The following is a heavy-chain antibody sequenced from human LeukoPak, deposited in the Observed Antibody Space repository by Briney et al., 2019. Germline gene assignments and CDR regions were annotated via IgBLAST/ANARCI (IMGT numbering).Heavy chain of an antibody. CDR1: GFTFSSYA. J-gene: IGHJ6*02. Sequence: PGGSLRLSCAASGFTFSSYAMHWVRQAPGKGLEWVAVISYDGSNKYYADSVKGRFTISRDNSENTLYLQMNSLRAEDTAVYYCARASPTTVTTIYGMDVWGQGTTVTVSS. CDR2: ISYDGSNK. D-gene: IGHD4-17*01. CDR3: ARASPTTVTTIYGMDV. V-gene: IGHV3-30-3*01.